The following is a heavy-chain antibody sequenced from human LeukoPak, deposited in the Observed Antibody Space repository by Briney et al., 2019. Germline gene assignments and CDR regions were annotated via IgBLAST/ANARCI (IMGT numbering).Heavy chain of an antibody. Sequence: ASVKVSCKASGYTFTGYYMHWVRQAPGRGLEWMGWINPNSGGTNYAQKFQSRVTMTRDTSISTAYMELSRLRSDDTAVYYCARDPGASCSSTSCYLDYWGQGTLVTVSS. V-gene: IGHV1-2*02. J-gene: IGHJ4*02. D-gene: IGHD2-2*01. CDR3: ARDPGASCSSTSCYLDY. CDR2: INPNSGGT. CDR1: GYTFTGYY.